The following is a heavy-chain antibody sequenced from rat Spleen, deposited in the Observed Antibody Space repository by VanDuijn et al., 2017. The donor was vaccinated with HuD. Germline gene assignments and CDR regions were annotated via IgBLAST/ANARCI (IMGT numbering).Heavy chain of an antibody. CDR2: INSAGST. J-gene: IGHJ3*01. CDR3: ARCNYGVLGD. D-gene: IGHD1-11*01. CDR1: GYSITSSYR. V-gene: IGHV3-3*01. Sequence: EVQLQESGPGLVKPSQSLSLTCSVTGYSITSSYRWNWIRKFPGNKLEWMGYINSAGSTNYNTPLKSRISITRDTSKNQFFLQVNSVTTEDTATYYSARCNYGVLGDCGQGTLVTVSS.